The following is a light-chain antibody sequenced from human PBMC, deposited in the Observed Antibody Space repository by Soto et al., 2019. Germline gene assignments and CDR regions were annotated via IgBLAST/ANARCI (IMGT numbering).Light chain of an antibody. CDR2: DPS. CDR1: QTVYNN. V-gene: IGKV3-15*01. J-gene: IGKJ4*01. CDR3: QQCRNSPLT. Sequence: EIVMTQSPATLSVSPGEGATLSCKASQTVYNNLAWYKPRPGQPPRLLIYDPSTRATGISARLSGSGYGTEFTLTISSLQSEDFAVYFGQQCRNSPLTFGGGTKVEIK.